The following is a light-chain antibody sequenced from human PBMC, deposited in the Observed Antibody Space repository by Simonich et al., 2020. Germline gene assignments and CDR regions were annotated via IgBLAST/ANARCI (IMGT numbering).Light chain of an antibody. CDR2: DVS. CDR1: SSDVGGYNY. V-gene: IGLV2-14*01. Sequence: QSALTQPASVSGSPGQSITISCTGTSSDVGGYNYVSWYQQHPGKAPKLMIYDVSKRPSGVSNRFSGSKSGNTASLTISGLQAEDEADYYCQTWGTGMVFGGGTKLTVL. CDR3: QTWGTGMV. J-gene: IGLJ3*02.